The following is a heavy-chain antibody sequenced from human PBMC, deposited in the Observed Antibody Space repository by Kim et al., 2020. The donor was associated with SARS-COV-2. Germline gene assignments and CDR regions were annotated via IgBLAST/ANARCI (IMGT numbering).Heavy chain of an antibody. Sequence: SETLSLTCTVSGGSISSSAYYWGWIRQPPGKGLEWIGSVYYSGSTYYNPSLKNRVTISVDTSKNQFSLKLSSVTAADTAMYYCARTLGESKYSEVVLAAKNYFAPWGQGTLVTVSS. CDR1: GGSISSSAYY. D-gene: IGHD2-2*01. CDR3: ARTLGESKYSEVVLAAKNYFAP. CDR2: VYYSGST. V-gene: IGHV4-39*01. J-gene: IGHJ5*02.